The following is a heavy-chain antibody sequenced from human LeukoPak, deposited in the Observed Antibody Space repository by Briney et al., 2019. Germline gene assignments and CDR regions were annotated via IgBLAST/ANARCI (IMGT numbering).Heavy chain of an antibody. Sequence: GASVKVSCKASGYTFTTYGISWVRQAPGQGLEWMGWISAYNGNTNYAQKLQGRVTMTTDTSTSTAYMELRSLISDDTAVYYCARDQSFYDAGDQRFDYWGQGTLVTVSS. D-gene: IGHD2/OR15-2a*01. V-gene: IGHV1-18*01. CDR3: ARDQSFYDAGDQRFDY. J-gene: IGHJ4*02. CDR2: ISAYNGNT. CDR1: GYTFTTYG.